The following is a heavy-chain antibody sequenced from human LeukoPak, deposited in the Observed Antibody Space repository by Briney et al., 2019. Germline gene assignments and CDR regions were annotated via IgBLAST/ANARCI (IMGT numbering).Heavy chain of an antibody. CDR1: GFTFTSSA. J-gene: IGHJ4*02. CDR2: IVVGSGNT. CDR3: AASYYYDSSGYYSLDY. Sequence: SVKVSCKASGFTFTSSAMQWVRQARGQRLEWIGWIVVGSGNTNYAQKFQERVTITRDMSTSTAYMELSSLRSEDTAVYYCAASYYYDSSGYYSLDYWGQGTLVTVSA. V-gene: IGHV1-58*02. D-gene: IGHD3-22*01.